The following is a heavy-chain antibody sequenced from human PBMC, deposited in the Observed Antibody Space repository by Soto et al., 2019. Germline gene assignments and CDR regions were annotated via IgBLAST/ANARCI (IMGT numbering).Heavy chain of an antibody. Sequence: ASVKVSCKASGYTFTSYYMHWVRQAPGQGLEWMGIINPSGGSTSYAQRFQGRVTMTRDTSTSTVYMELSSLRSEDTAVYYCAKVILGASQPRPSYYYLDVWGKGTTVTVSS. CDR1: GYTFTSYY. V-gene: IGHV1-46*01. CDR3: AKVILGASQPRPSYYYLDV. CDR2: INPSGGST. J-gene: IGHJ6*03. D-gene: IGHD1-26*01.